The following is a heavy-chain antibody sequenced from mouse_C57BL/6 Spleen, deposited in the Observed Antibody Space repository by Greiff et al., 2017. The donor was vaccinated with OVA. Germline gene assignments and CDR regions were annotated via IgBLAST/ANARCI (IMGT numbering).Heavy chain of an antibody. CDR3: ARYNYGYDGFAY. CDR2: IDPSDSYT. J-gene: IGHJ3*01. Sequence: VKLQQPGAELVKPGASVKLSCKASGYTFTSYWMQWVKQRPGQGLEWIGEIDPSDSYTNYNQKFKGKATLTVDTSSSTAYMQLSSLTSEDSAVYYCARYNYGYDGFAYWGQGTLVTVSA. CDR1: GYTFTSYW. D-gene: IGHD2-2*01. V-gene: IGHV1-50*01.